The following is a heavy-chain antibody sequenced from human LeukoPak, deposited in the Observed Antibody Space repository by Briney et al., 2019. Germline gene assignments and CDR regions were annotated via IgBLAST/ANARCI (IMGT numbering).Heavy chain of an antibody. CDR1: GYTFTSYG. Sequence: GASVKVSCTASGYTFTSYGISLVRQAPGQGLEWMGGIIPIFGTANYAQKFQGRVTITADESTSTAYMELSSLRSEDTAVYYCARDSRLDYDSSGYYDGGWFDPWGQGTLVTVSS. D-gene: IGHD3-22*01. V-gene: IGHV1-69*13. CDR2: IIPIFGTA. CDR3: ARDSRLDYDSSGYYDGGWFDP. J-gene: IGHJ5*02.